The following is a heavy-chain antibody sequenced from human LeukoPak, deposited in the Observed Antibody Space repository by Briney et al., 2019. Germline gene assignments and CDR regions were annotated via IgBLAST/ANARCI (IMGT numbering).Heavy chain of an antibody. CDR1: GFTVSSSY. CDR2: IYSDGRT. Sequence: GGSLRLSCAASGFTVSSSYMSWVRQAPGKGLEWVSIIYSDGRTFCAGSVKGRFTISRDNSKNTLYLQMNSLRAEDTAVYYCARGEGGILATPEDYWGQGTLVTVSS. J-gene: IGHJ4*02. V-gene: IGHV3-53*01. CDR3: ARGEGGILATPEDY. D-gene: IGHD1-14*01.